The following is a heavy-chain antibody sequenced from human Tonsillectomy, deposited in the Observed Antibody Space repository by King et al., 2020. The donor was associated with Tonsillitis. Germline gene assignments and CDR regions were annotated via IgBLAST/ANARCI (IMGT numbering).Heavy chain of an antibody. D-gene: IGHD3-22*01. CDR2: IYPCESDT. Sequence: QLVQSGAEVKQPGVSLKISCKGFGYNFTSSWCPWVCQMPAKGLECMGMIYPCESDTRNSPSFQGQVTISADKSITTAYLQWSSLKASDTAMYYCARHGDSSGYYLWGQGTLVTVSS. CDR3: ARHGDSSGYYL. J-gene: IGHJ1*01. CDR1: GYNFTSSW. V-gene: IGHV5-51*01.